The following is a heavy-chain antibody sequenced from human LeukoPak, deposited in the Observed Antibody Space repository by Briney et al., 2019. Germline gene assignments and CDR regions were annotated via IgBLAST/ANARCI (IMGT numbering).Heavy chain of an antibody. CDR3: AKGLSMIVVVYYFDY. D-gene: IGHD3-22*01. CDR2: ISGSGGST. Sequence: GGSPRLSCAASGFTFSSYAMSWVRQAPGKGLEWVSAISGSGGSTYYADSVKGRFTISRDNSKNTLYLRMNSLRAEDTAVYYCAKGLSMIVVVYYFDYWGQGTLVTVSS. V-gene: IGHV3-23*01. J-gene: IGHJ4*02. CDR1: GFTFSSYA.